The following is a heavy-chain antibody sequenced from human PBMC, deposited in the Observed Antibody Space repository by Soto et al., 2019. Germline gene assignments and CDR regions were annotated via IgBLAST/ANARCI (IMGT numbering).Heavy chain of an antibody. CDR1: GGSVSSSNW. D-gene: IGHD3-16*01. CDR3: ARRWGEGRVDY. Sequence: QVQLQESGPGLVKPSGTLSLTCAVSGGSVSSSNWWSWVRPPPGKGLEWIGEIYHSGSTNYNTSLKRRGTISVEKSRNQFSLQLSSVTAADTAVYYCARRWGEGRVDYWGQGTLVTVSS. V-gene: IGHV4-4*02. CDR2: IYHSGST. J-gene: IGHJ4*02.